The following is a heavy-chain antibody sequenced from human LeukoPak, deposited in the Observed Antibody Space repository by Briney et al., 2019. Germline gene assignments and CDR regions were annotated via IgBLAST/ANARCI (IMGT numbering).Heavy chain of an antibody. CDR1: GGSISSYY. V-gene: IGHV4-4*07. CDR2: IYTSGNT. J-gene: IGHJ4*02. D-gene: IGHD3-3*01. Sequence: SETLSLTCTVSGGSISSYYWSWIRQPAGKGLEWIGRIYTSGNTNYNPSLKSRVTMSVDTSKNQFSLKLSSVTAADTAVYYCARDTDSDYDFWSGYSRAYFDYWGQGTLVTVSS. CDR3: ARDTDSDYDFWSGYSRAYFDY.